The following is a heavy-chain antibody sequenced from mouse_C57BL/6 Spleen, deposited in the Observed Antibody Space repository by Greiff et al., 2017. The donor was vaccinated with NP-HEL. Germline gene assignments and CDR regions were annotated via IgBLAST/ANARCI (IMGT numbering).Heavy chain of an antibody. CDR3: ARGDYYGSSYGSFDY. D-gene: IGHD1-1*01. Sequence: QVQLQQPGAELVRPGSSVKLSCKASGYTFTSYWMHWVKQRPIQGLEWIGNIDPSDSETHYNQKFKDKATLTVDKSSSTAYMQLSSRAAEVSAVFYCARGDYYGSSYGSFDYWGQGTTLTVSS. CDR2: IDPSDSET. J-gene: IGHJ2*01. V-gene: IGHV1-52*01. CDR1: GYTFTSYW.